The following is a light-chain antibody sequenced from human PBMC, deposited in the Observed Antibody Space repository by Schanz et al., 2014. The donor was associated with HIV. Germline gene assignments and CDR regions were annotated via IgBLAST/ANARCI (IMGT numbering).Light chain of an antibody. CDR3: NSYAGKNWV. CDR1: SSDVGDYDF. CDR2: EVT. J-gene: IGLJ3*02. Sequence: QSALTQPPSASGSPGQSVTISCTGTSSDVGDYDFVSWYQQHPGKAPKLLIYEVTKWPSGVPDRFSGSKSGNTASLTVSGLQAEDEADYYCNSYAGKNWVFGGGTKLTVL. V-gene: IGLV2-8*01.